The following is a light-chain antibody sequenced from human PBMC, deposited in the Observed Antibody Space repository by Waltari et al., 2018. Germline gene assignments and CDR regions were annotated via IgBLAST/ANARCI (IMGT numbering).Light chain of an antibody. V-gene: IGKV3-20*01. CDR1: QSVGSSS. CDR3: QQHGTLPAT. CDR2: RAS. Sequence: EIVLTPSPGTASLSPGERVTLSCRASQSVGSSSLAWYQQKHGQAPRLVIYRASRRATGIPDRFSGSGSGTDFSLTISRLEPEDFAVYYCQQHGTLPATFGQGTKVEIK. J-gene: IGKJ1*01.